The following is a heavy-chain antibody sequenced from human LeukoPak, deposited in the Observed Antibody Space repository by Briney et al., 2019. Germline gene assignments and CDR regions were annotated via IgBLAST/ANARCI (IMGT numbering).Heavy chain of an antibody. CDR2: INPNSGGT. Sequence: ASVKVSCKASGYTFIGYYMHWVRQAPGQGLEWMGWINPNSGGTNYAQKFQGRVTMTRDTSISTAYMELSRLRSDDTAVYYCARDGEQQLEGPPYYYGMDVWGQGTTVTVSS. D-gene: IGHD6-13*01. J-gene: IGHJ6*02. CDR1: GYTFIGYY. CDR3: ARDGEQQLEGPPYYYGMDV. V-gene: IGHV1-2*02.